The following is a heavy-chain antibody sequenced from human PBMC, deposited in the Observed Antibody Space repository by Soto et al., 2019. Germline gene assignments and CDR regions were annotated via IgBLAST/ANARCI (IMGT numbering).Heavy chain of an antibody. J-gene: IGHJ5*02. V-gene: IGHV4-34*01. D-gene: IGHD6-19*01. Sequence: SETLSLTCAVYGGSFSGYYWSWIRQPPGKGLEWIGEINHSGSTNYNPSLKSRVTISVDTSKNQFSLKLSSVTAADTAVYYCASDRSDSSGWYRWFDPWGQGTLVTVSS. CDR3: ASDRSDSSGWYRWFDP. CDR1: GGSFSGYY. CDR2: INHSGST.